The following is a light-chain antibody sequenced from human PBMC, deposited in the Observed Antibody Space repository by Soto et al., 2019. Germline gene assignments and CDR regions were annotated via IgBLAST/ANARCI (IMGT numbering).Light chain of an antibody. CDR1: ATDVGSYNY. V-gene: IGLV2-14*01. J-gene: IGLJ1*01. Sequence: QSVLTQPASVSGSPGQSITISCTGTATDVGSYNYVSWYQQHPNKAPKLMIYEVSNRPSGISNRFFGSKSGNTASLTISGLQTEDEADYYCISYTDRQSYLFGTGTKVTV. CDR2: EVS. CDR3: ISYTDRQSYL.